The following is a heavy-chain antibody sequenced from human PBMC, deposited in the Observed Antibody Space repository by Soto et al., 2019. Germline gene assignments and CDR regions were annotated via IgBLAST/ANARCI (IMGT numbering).Heavy chain of an antibody. D-gene: IGHD6-13*01. CDR3: VRAVYSSSWVGADWFDP. V-gene: IGHV1-18*01. CDR1: GYTFTSYG. J-gene: IGHJ5*02. Sequence: QVQLVQSGAEVKKPGASVKVSCKASGYTFTSYGISWVRQAPGQGLEWMGWISAYNGNTNYAQKLQGRVTMTTDTSTSTAYMELRSLRADDTAVYYCVRAVYSSSWVGADWFDPWGQGTLVTVSS. CDR2: ISAYNGNT.